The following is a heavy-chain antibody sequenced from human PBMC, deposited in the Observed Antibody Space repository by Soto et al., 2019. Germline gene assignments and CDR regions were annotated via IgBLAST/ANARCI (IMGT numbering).Heavy chain of an antibody. CDR1: GYTFTSYG. CDR2: ISAYNGNT. CDR3: ARDLVKYFWSGYDDAFDI. V-gene: IGHV1-18*01. J-gene: IGHJ3*02. Sequence: ASVKVSCKASGYTFTSYGISWVRQAPGQGLEWMGWISAYNGNTNYAQKLQGRVTMTTDTYTSTAYMELRSLRSDDTAVYYCARDLVKYFWSGYDDAFDIWGQGTMVTVSS. D-gene: IGHD3-3*01.